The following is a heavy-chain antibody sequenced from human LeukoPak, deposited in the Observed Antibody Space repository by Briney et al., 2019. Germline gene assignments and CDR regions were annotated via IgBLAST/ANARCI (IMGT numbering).Heavy chain of an antibody. J-gene: IGHJ4*02. CDR1: GFTVSSNY. Sequence: GGSLRLSCAASGFTVSSNYMSWVRQAPGKGLEWVSVIYSGGSTYYADSVKGRFTIFRDNSKNTLYLQMNSLRAEDTAVYYCARDHYDILTGYYPLDYWGQGTLVTVSS. V-gene: IGHV3-66*01. CDR3: ARDHYDILTGYYPLDY. CDR2: IYSGGST. D-gene: IGHD3-9*01.